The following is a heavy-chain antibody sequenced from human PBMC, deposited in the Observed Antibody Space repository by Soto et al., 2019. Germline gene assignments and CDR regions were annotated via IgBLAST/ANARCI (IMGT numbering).Heavy chain of an antibody. Sequence: ASVKVSCKASGGTFSSYTISWVRQAPGQGLEWMGRIIPILGIANYAQKFQGRVTITADKSTSTAYMELSSLRSEDTAVYYCARDSQQLVDWFDPWGQGTLVTVSS. CDR3: ARDSQQLVDWFDP. CDR2: IIPILGIA. D-gene: IGHD6-13*01. J-gene: IGHJ5*02. CDR1: GGTFSSYT. V-gene: IGHV1-69*04.